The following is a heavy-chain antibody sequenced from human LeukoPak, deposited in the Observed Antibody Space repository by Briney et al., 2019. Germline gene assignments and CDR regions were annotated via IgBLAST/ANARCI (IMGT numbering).Heavy chain of an antibody. CDR2: INGGAGT. CDR3: ARQSVGGTYFTT. Sequence: GGSLRLSCAASGLTVSSNFMSWVRQAPGKGLEWVSAINGGAGTYYADSVKGRFTISRDSSRNTLFLQTNSLRAEDTAVYYCARQSVGGTYFTTWGQGTLVTVSS. J-gene: IGHJ5*02. CDR1: GLTVSSNF. V-gene: IGHV3-66*04. D-gene: IGHD2-15*01.